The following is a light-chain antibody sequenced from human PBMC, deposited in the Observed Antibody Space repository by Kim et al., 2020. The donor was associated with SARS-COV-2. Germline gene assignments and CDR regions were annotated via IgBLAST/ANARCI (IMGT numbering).Light chain of an antibody. CDR2: DDT. J-gene: IGLJ1*01. Sequence: VSPGQTASITCAGVKLGVRYSSWYQPKPGLSPVLVIYDDTKRPSGIPERFSGSNSGNTATLTISGTQAMDEADYYCQAWDSSTFYVFGTGTKVTIL. CDR3: QAWDSSTFYV. V-gene: IGLV3-1*01. CDR1: KLGVRY.